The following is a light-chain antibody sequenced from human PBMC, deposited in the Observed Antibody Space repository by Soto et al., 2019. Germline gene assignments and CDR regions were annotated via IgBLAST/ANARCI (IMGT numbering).Light chain of an antibody. V-gene: IGLV2-14*01. CDR3: FSYRSSNTWV. J-gene: IGLJ3*02. Sequence: QSALTQPASVSGSPGHSITISCTGTNSDVGGYNYVSWYQQHSGKAPKVIIYEVRNRPSGVSDRFSGSKSGNTASLTISGLQAEDEADYYCFSYRSSNTWVFGGGTKLTVL. CDR2: EVR. CDR1: NSDVGGYNY.